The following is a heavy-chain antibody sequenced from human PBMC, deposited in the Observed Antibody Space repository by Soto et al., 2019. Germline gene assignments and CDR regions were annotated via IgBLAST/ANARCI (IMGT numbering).Heavy chain of an antibody. CDR3: ARDVTWFGELWFGMDV. J-gene: IGHJ6*02. V-gene: IGHV4-31*03. D-gene: IGHD3-10*01. CDR2: IYYSGST. Sequence: QVQLQESGPGLVKPSQTLSLTCTVSGGSISSGGYYWSWIRQHPGKGLEWIGYIYYSGSTSYNPSLKSRVTISVDTSKNQFSLKLSSVTAADTAVYYCARDVTWFGELWFGMDVWGQGTTVTVSS. CDR1: GGSISSGGYY.